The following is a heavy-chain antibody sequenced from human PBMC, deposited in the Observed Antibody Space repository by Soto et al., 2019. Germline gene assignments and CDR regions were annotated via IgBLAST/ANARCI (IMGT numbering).Heavy chain of an antibody. CDR3: AKGIYADLISYSDY. D-gene: IGHD2-2*02. V-gene: IGHV3-30*18. Sequence: QVQLVESGGGVVQPGKSLRLSCAASGLTFSNYGMHWVRQPPGKGLEWVSFISYDGSKTYYADSVRGRFTISRDNSKNTLYLQMNSLRDEDTAVYNCAKGIYADLISYSDYWGQGTLVTVSS. CDR2: ISYDGSKT. J-gene: IGHJ4*02. CDR1: GLTFSNYG.